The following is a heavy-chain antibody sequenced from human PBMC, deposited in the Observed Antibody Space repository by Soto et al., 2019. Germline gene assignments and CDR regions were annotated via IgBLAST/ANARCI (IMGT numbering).Heavy chain of an antibody. J-gene: IGHJ4*02. CDR3: ASAIAVAGTLDY. CDR1: GGSISSSSYY. CDR2: IYYSGST. V-gene: IGHV4-39*01. D-gene: IGHD6-19*01. Sequence: SETLSLTCTVSGGSISSSSYYWGWIRQPPGKGLEWIGSIYYSGSTYYNPSLKSRVTISVDTSKNQCSLRLSSVTAADTAVYYCASAIAVAGTLDYWGQGTLVTVSS.